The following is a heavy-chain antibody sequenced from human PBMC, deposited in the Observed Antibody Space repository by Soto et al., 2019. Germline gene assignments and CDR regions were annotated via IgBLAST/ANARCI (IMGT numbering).Heavy chain of an antibody. CDR3: VSRTYYYDSSGYYYRGAFDI. CDR1: GGSISSSNW. J-gene: IGHJ3*02. Sequence: SETLSLTCAVSGGSISSSNWWSWVRQPPGKGLEWIGEIYHSGSTNYNPSLKSRVTISVDKSKNQFSLKLSSVTAADTAVYYCVSRTYYYDSSGYYYRGAFDIWGQGTMVTVSS. D-gene: IGHD3-22*01. V-gene: IGHV4-4*02. CDR2: IYHSGST.